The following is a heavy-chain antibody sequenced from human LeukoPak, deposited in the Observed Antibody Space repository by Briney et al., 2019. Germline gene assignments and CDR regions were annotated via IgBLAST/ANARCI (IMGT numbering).Heavy chain of an antibody. J-gene: IGHJ4*02. Sequence: PVKVSCKASGSTFNTSAMQWVRQARGQRLEWIGWIVVGSGNTNYAQKFQERVTITRDMSTSTVYMELSSLRSEDTAIYYCAAGSQLLPDDWGQGTLVTVSS. CDR3: AAGSQLLPDD. D-gene: IGHD1-1*01. V-gene: IGHV1-58*02. CDR2: IVVGSGNT. CDR1: GSTFNTSA.